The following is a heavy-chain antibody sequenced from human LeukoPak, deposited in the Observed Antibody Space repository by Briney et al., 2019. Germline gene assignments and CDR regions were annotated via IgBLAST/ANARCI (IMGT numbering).Heavy chain of an antibody. CDR2: IIPIFGTA. J-gene: IGHJ4*02. Sequence: GASVKVSCKASGGTFSSYAISWVRQAPGQGLEWMGGIIPIFGTANYAQKSQGRVTITTDESTSTAYMKLSSLRSEDTAVYYCARAVAGKFDVFDYWGQGTLVTVSS. CDR1: GGTFSSYA. D-gene: IGHD6-19*01. CDR3: ARAVAGKFDVFDY. V-gene: IGHV1-69*05.